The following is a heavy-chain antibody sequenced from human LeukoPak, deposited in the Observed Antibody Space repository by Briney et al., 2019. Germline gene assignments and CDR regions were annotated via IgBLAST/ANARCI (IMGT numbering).Heavy chain of an antibody. D-gene: IGHD6-6*01. V-gene: IGHV4-61*02. CDR1: GGSISSSSYY. CDR3: ARDRQLRDGDAFDI. CDR2: IYTSGST. J-gene: IGHJ3*02. Sequence: PSETLSLTCTVSGGSISSSSYYWSWIRQPAGKGLEWIGRIYTSGSTNYNPSLKSRVTMSVDTSKNQFSLKLSSVTAADTAVYYCARDRQLRDGDAFDIWGQGTMVTVSS.